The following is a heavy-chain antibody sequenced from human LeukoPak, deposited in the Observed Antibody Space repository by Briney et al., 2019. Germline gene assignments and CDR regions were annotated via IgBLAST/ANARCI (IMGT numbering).Heavy chain of an antibody. D-gene: IGHD6-13*01. CDR1: GYSFTSYW. V-gene: IGHV5-51*01. CDR2: IYPGDSDT. Sequence: GESLTISCKGSGYSFTSYWIGWVRQMPGKGLEWMGIIYPGDSDTRYSPSFQGQVTISADKSISTAYLQWSSLKASDTAMYYCARRYSSSWYVRAYNWFDPWGQGTLVTVSS. J-gene: IGHJ5*02. CDR3: ARRYSSSWYVRAYNWFDP.